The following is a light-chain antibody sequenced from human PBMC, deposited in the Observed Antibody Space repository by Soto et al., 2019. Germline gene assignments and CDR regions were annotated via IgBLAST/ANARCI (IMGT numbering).Light chain of an antibody. J-gene: IGLJ7*01. CDR1: TGAVTSGHY. CDR2: DTS. CDR3: LLSYSGADAV. V-gene: IGLV7-46*01. Sequence: QAVVTQEPSLTVSPGGTVTLTCGSSTGAVTSGHYPYWFQQRPGQAPRTLIYDTSNKHSWTPARFSGSLLGGKAALPLAGAQPEDEAEYYCLLSYSGADAVFGGGTQLTVL.